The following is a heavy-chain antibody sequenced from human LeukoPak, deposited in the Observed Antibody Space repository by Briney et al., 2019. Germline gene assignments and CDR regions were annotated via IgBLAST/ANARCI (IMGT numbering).Heavy chain of an antibody. Sequence: PSETLSLTCTVSGYSISSGYYWGWIRQPPGKGLEWIGSIYRSGSTYYNPSLKSRVTISVDTSKNQFSLKLSSVTAADTAVYYCARDWAITFGGVIVEQFDYWGQGTLVTVSS. J-gene: IGHJ4*02. CDR2: IYRSGST. D-gene: IGHD3-16*02. CDR3: ARDWAITFGGVIVEQFDY. V-gene: IGHV4-38-2*02. CDR1: GYSISSGYY.